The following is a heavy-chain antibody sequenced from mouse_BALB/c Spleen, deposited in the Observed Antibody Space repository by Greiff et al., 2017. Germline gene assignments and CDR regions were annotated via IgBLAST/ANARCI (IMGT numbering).Heavy chain of an antibody. V-gene: IGHV1-87*01. J-gene: IGHJ4*01. CDR2: IYPGDGDT. CDR3: ARSGEVDEAMDY. D-gene: IGHD2-3*01. CDR1: GYTFTSYW. Sequence: QVQLQQSGAELARPGASVKLSCKASGYTFTSYWMQWVKQRPGQGLEWIGAIYPGDGDTRYTQKFKGKATLTADKSSSTAYMQLSSLASEDSAVYYCARSGEVDEAMDYWGQGTSVTVSS.